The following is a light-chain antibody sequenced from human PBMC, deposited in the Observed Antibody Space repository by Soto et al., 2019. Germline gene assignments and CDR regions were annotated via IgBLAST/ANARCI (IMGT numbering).Light chain of an antibody. Sequence: EIVLTQSPATLSLSPGERTTVSCRASQSVGNYLVWYQLKPGQAPRLLLYDASNRATDIPARFSGSGSGSDFTLTITSLETEDFAVYDCQQQSSWPLTFVGGTKVDIK. J-gene: IGKJ4*01. CDR1: QSVGNY. V-gene: IGKV3-11*01. CDR2: DAS. CDR3: QQQSSWPLT.